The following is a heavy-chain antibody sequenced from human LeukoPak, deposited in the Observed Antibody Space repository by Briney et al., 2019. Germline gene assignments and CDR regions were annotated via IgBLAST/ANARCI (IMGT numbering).Heavy chain of an antibody. Sequence: SETLSLTCTVSGGSISSYYWSWIRQPPGKGLEWIGYIYYSGSTNYNPSLKSRVPISVDTSKNQFSLKLSSVTAADTAVYYCARGKDPTIFGVVTLFDYWGQGTLVTVSS. D-gene: IGHD3-3*01. CDR1: GGSISSYY. V-gene: IGHV4-59*01. CDR2: IYYSGST. CDR3: ARGKDPTIFGVVTLFDY. J-gene: IGHJ4*02.